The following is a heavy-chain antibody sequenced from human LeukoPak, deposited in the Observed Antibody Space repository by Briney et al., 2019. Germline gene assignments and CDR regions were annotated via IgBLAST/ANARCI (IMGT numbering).Heavy chain of an antibody. J-gene: IGHJ6*03. CDR1: SYTFTSLS. D-gene: IGHD2-15*01. V-gene: IGHV1-18*01. Sequence: ASVKVSCKASSYTFTSLSFSWVRQSPGQGLEWMAWIRAFNGNTNYAQKFQDRVTKTTDTSTGTAYMELRSLRSDDTAVYYCAVGGVYCSGGACYSGSSAYMDVWGKGTTVTVSS. CDR2: IRAFNGNT. CDR3: AVGGVYCSGGACYSGSSAYMDV.